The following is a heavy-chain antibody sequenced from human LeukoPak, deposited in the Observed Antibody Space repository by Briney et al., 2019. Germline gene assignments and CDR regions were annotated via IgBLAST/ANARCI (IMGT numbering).Heavy chain of an antibody. Sequence: GGSLRLSCAASGFTFSSYPMTWVRQAPGKGLEWVSAISGSGVSTYYADSVKGRFTISRDNSKNTLYLQMNSLRAEDTAVYYCAKGRYYYGSGSPFDYWGQGTLVTVSS. D-gene: IGHD3-10*01. CDR3: AKGRYYYGSGSPFDY. J-gene: IGHJ4*02. CDR1: GFTFSSYP. V-gene: IGHV3-23*01. CDR2: ISGSGVST.